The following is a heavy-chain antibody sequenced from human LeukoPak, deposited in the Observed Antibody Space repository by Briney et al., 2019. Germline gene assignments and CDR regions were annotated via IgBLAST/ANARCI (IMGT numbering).Heavy chain of an antibody. CDR2: ISYDGSNK. Sequence: GGSLRLSCAASGFTFSSCAMHWVRQAPGKGLEWVAVISYDGSNKYYADSVKGRFTISRDNSKNTLYLQMNSLRAEDTAVYYCARYCSSTSCRHFDYWGQGTLVTVSS. J-gene: IGHJ4*02. D-gene: IGHD2-2*01. V-gene: IGHV3-30-3*01. CDR3: ARYCSSTSCRHFDY. CDR1: GFTFSSCA.